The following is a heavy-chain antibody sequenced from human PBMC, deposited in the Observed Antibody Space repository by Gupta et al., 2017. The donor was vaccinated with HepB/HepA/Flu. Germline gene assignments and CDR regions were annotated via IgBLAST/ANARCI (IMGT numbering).Heavy chain of an antibody. CDR1: GFTFSTYG. CDR2: IWYDGSKK. Sequence: AQLVESGGGVVQPGRSLRLSCAASGFTFSTYGMHWVRQAPGKGLEWGALIWYDGSKKYYADAGKGRFTISRDDSQKTLYLHMKRLREEDKAVYFCARQVPAQLLFTYMDVWGKGTTVKVSS. CDR3: ARQVPAQLLFTYMDV. J-gene: IGHJ6*03. V-gene: IGHV3-33*01. D-gene: IGHD1-7*01.